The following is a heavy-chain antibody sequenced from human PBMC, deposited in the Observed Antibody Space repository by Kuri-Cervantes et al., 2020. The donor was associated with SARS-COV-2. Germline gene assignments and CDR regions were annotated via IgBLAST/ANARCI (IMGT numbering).Heavy chain of an antibody. CDR2: ISGSGGST. CDR1: GFTFSSYA. D-gene: IGHD5-24*01. V-gene: IGHV3-23*01. J-gene: IGHJ4*02. CDR3: AKDSGDGYFDY. Sequence: GESLKISCAASGFTFSSYAMGWVRQAPGKGLEWVSAISGSGGSTYYADSVKGRFTISRDNSKNTLYLQMNSLRAADTAVYYCAKDSGDGYFDYWGQGTLVTVSS.